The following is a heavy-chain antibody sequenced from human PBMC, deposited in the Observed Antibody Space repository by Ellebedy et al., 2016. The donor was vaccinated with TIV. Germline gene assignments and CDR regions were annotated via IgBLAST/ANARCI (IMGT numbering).Heavy chain of an antibody. V-gene: IGHV3-23*01. CDR3: AKRYSRSSGGRFFDY. Sequence: GESLKISCAASGFTFSSYGMNWVRQAPGTGLEWVSAVSGSDGNTYYADSVKGRFTISRDNSRNTLYLQMNSLRAEDTAVYYCAKRYSRSSGGRFFDYWGQGTLVTVSS. CDR1: GFTFSSYG. J-gene: IGHJ4*02. CDR2: VSGSDGNT. D-gene: IGHD6-6*01.